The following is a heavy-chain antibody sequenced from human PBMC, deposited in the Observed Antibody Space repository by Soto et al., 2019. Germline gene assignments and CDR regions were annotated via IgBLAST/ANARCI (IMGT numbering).Heavy chain of an antibody. J-gene: IGHJ5*02. V-gene: IGHV4-30-2*01. CDR3: ARGPLYCISTRCDWFDP. CDR2: IYHSGST. D-gene: IGHD2-2*01. CDR1: GGSISSGGYS. Sequence: SETLSLTCAVSGGSISSGGYSWSWIRQPPGKGLEWIGYIYHSGSTYYNPSLKSRVTISVDRSKNQFSLKLSSVTAADTAVYYCARGPLYCISTRCDWFDPWGKGTLVPVSS.